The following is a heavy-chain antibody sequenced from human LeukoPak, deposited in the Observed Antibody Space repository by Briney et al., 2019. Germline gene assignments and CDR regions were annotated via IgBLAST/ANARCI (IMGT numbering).Heavy chain of an antibody. V-gene: IGHV1-18*01. D-gene: IGHD2-2*01. CDR1: GYTFTSYG. CDR2: ISAYNGNT. Sequence: ASVKVSCKASGYTFTSYGISWVRQAPGQGLEWMGWISAYNGNTNYAQKLQGRVTMTTDTCTSTAYMELRSLRSDDTAVYYCARDCSSTSCYVFDWFDPWGQGTLVTVSS. CDR3: ARDCSSTSCYVFDWFDP. J-gene: IGHJ5*02.